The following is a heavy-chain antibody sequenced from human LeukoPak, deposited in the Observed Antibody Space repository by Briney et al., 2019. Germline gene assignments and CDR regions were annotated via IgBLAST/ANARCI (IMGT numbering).Heavy chain of an antibody. CDR2: ISAYNGNT. J-gene: IGHJ5*02. Sequence: ASVKVSCKASGYTFNSDGISWVRQAPGQGLEWMGWISAYNGNTNSAQKLQGRVTMTTDTSTSTAYMELRSLRSDDTAVYYCARYYDSSGYPEDRWFDPWGQGTLVTVSS. CDR1: GYTFNSDG. CDR3: ARYYDSSGYPEDRWFDP. D-gene: IGHD3-22*01. V-gene: IGHV1-18*01.